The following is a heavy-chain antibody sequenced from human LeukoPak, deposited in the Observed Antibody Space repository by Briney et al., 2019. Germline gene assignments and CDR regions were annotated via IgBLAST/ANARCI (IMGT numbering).Heavy chain of an antibody. CDR2: MYHSGST. D-gene: IGHD6-19*01. V-gene: IGHV4-39*07. Sequence: PSETLSLTCTVSGGSISSGSYYWGWIRQPPGKGLEWIGSMYHSGSTYYNPSLKSRVTISVDTSKNQFSLKLSSVTAADTAVYYCAREGVAGTAVDWFDPWGQGTLVTVSS. J-gene: IGHJ5*02. CDR1: GGSISSGSYY. CDR3: AREGVAGTAVDWFDP.